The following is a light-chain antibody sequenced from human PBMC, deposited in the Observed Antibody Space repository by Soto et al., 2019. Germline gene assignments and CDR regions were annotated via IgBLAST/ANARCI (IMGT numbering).Light chain of an antibody. CDR1: NSDIGNNY. Sequence: QSVLTQPPSVSAAPGQKVTISCSGSNSDIGNNYVSWYQQLPGTAPKLLIYDNNKRPSGIPDRFSGSKSGTSGTLDITGLQTGDEADYYCATWDGSLAGEVFGGGTQLTVL. J-gene: IGLJ2*01. CDR3: ATWDGSLAGEV. V-gene: IGLV1-51*01. CDR2: DNN.